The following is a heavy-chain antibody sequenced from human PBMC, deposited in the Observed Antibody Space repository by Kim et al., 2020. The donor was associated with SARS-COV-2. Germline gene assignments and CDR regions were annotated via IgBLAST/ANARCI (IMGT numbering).Heavy chain of an antibody. CDR1: GFTFGDYA. D-gene: IGHD3-10*01. Sequence: GGSLRLSCAASGFTFGDYAMHWVRQAPGKGLEWVSGISWNSGSIGYADSVKGRFTISRDNAKNSLYLQMNSLRAEDTALYYCAKGYGSGSYSPYFDYWGQGTLVTVSS. J-gene: IGHJ4*02. CDR2: ISWNSGSI. V-gene: IGHV3-9*01. CDR3: AKGYGSGSYSPYFDY.